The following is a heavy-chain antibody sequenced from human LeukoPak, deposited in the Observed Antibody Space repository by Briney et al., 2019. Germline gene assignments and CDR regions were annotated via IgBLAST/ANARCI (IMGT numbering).Heavy chain of an antibody. Sequence: GGSLRLSCAASGFTFSSYAMHWVRQAPGKGLEWVAVISYDGSNKYYADSVKGRFTISRDNSKNTLYLQMNSLRAEDTAVYYCARVRGDIVVAPAGLYGMDVWGQGTTVTVSS. D-gene: IGHD2-2*01. CDR1: GFTFSSYA. J-gene: IGHJ6*02. V-gene: IGHV3-30-3*01. CDR2: ISYDGSNK. CDR3: ARVRGDIVVAPAGLYGMDV.